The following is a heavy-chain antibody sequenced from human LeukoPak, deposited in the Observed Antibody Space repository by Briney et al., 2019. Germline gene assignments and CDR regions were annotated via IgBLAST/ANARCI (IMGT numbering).Heavy chain of an antibody. V-gene: IGHV3-23*01. D-gene: IGHD4-17*01. J-gene: IGHJ4*02. CDR3: AKDWGTTVTTFWY. Sequence: TGGSLRLSCAASGFTFSSYAMSWVRQAPGKGLEWVSAISGSGGSTYYADSVKGRFTISRDNSKNTLYLQMNSLRAEGTAVYYCAKDWGTTVTTFWYWGQGTLVTVSS. CDR2: ISGSGGST. CDR1: GFTFSSYA.